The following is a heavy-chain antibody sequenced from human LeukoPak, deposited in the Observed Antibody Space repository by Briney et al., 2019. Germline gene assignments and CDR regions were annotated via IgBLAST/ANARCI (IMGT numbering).Heavy chain of an antibody. CDR3: TYYYHGSGDYHFDY. J-gene: IGHJ4*02. CDR1: GFTFSNAR. Sequence: PGGSLRLSCAASGFTFSNARMRWVRQAPGKGLEWVGRIKSKSDGGTTDYAAPVKGRFTISRDDSKNTLYLQMNSLKTEDTAVYYCTYYYHGSGDYHFDYWAQGTLVTVSS. V-gene: IGHV3-15*01. D-gene: IGHD3-22*01. CDR2: IKSKSDGGTT.